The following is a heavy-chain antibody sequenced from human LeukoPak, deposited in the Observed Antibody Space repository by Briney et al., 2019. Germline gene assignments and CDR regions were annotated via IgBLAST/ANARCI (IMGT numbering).Heavy chain of an antibody. CDR2: IIPIFGTA. Sequence: SVKVSCKASGGTFSSYAISWVRQAPGQGLEWMGGIIPIFGTANYAQKFQGRVTITTDESTSTAYMELSSLRSEDTAVYYCARAPLTTGTTGGGAFDIWGQGTMVTVSS. J-gene: IGHJ3*02. CDR3: ARAPLTTGTTGGGAFDI. V-gene: IGHV1-69*05. D-gene: IGHD1-1*01. CDR1: GGTFSSYA.